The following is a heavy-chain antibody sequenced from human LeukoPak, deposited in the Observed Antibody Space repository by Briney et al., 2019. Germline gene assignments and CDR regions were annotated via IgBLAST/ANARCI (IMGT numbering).Heavy chain of an antibody. D-gene: IGHD3-3*01. Sequence: GRSLRLSCAASGFTFSSYAMHWVRQAPGKGLEWVAVISYDGSNKYYADSVKGRFTISRDNSKNTLYLQMNSLRAEDTAVYYCASGPEWLLPYYFDYWGQGTLVTVSS. CDR2: ISYDGSNK. V-gene: IGHV3-30-3*01. J-gene: IGHJ4*02. CDR3: ASGPEWLLPYYFDY. CDR1: GFTFSSYA.